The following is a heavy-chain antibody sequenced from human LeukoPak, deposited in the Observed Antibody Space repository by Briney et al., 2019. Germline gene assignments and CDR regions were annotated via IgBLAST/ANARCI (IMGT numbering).Heavy chain of an antibody. CDR2: ISGSGGST. CDR3: AKGTFVYYYYYMDV. J-gene: IGHJ6*03. V-gene: IGHV3-23*01. CDR1: GFTFSSYA. Sequence: TGGSLRLSCAASGFTFSSYAMSWVRQAPGKGLEWVSAISGSGGSTYYADSVKGRFTISRDNSKNTLYLQMNSLRAEDTAVYYCAKGTFVYYYYYMDVWGKGTMVTVSS.